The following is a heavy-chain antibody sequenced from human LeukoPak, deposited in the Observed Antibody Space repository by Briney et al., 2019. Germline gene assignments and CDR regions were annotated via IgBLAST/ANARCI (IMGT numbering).Heavy chain of an antibody. CDR3: ARQESSYGSGSYFDY. D-gene: IGHD3-10*01. CDR1: GGSISTYY. V-gene: IGHV4-59*08. Sequence: PSETLSLTCTVSGGSISTYYWTWIRQPPGKGLEWIGSISYSGSTNNSPSLEGRVTMSVDTSKNQFSLKLSSVTAADTAVYLCARQESSYGSGSYFDYWGQGILVAVSS. J-gene: IGHJ4*02. CDR2: ISYSGST.